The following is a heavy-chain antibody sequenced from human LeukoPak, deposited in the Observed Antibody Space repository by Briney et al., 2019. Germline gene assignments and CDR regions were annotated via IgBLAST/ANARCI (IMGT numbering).Heavy chain of an antibody. CDR1: GYTLIELS. Sequence: ASVKVSCKVSGYTLIELSVHWVRQAPGKWLEWMGGFDPEDGETIYAQKFQGRVTMTEDTSTDTAYMELSSLRSEDTAVYYCATDRLWVTGFDYWGQGTLVTVSS. CDR3: ATDRLWVTGFDY. CDR2: FDPEDGET. D-gene: IGHD3-16*01. V-gene: IGHV1-24*01. J-gene: IGHJ4*02.